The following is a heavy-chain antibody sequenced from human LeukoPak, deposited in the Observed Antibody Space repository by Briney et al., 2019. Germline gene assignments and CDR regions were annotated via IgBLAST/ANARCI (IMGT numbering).Heavy chain of an antibody. CDR3: ARLVAATGNFDY. Sequence: SQTLSLTCAVSGGSISSGGYSWSWVRQPPGKGLEWIGYIYHSGSTYYNPSLKSRVTISVDRSKNQFSLKLSSVTAADTAVYYCARLVAATGNFDYWGQGTLVTVSS. J-gene: IGHJ4*02. CDR2: IYHSGST. D-gene: IGHD6-13*01. V-gene: IGHV4-30-2*01. CDR1: GGSISSGGYS.